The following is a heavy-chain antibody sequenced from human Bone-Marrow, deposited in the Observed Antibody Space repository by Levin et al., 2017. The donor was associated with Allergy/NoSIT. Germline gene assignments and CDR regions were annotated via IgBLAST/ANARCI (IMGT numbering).Heavy chain of an antibody. D-gene: IGHD3-22*01. Sequence: ASETLSLTCAVFGGSVTSGSYYWTWLRQPPGKGLEWIGYISYSGDTNYSPSLKSRVTMSLDKSKKQFSLKLNSVTAADTALYYCAREWKNYDKSASLHEAFDIWGRGTTVTVSS. CDR3: AREWKNYDKSASLHEAFDI. V-gene: IGHV4-61*01. J-gene: IGHJ3*02. CDR1: GGSVTSGSYY. CDR2: ISYSGDT.